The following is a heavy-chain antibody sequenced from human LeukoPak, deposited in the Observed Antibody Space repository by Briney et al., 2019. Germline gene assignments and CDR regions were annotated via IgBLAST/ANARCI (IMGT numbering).Heavy chain of an antibody. D-gene: IGHD3-10*01. V-gene: IGHV4-34*01. Sequence: SETLPLTCAVYGGSFSGYYWSWIRQPPGKGLEWIGEINHSGSTNYNPSLKSRVTISVDTSKNQFSLKLSSVTAADTAVYYCARVNSRRITMVRGRDYYYGMDVWGQGTTVTVSS. J-gene: IGHJ6*02. CDR2: INHSGST. CDR1: GGSFSGYY. CDR3: ARVNSRRITMVRGRDYYYGMDV.